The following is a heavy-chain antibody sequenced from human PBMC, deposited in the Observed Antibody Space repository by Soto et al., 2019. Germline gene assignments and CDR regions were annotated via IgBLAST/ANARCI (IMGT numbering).Heavy chain of an antibody. D-gene: IGHD3-22*01. J-gene: IGHJ3*02. V-gene: IGHV1-3*01. Sequence: QVQLVQSGAEVKKPGASVKVSCKASGYTFTSYAIHWVRQAPGQRLEWMGWINAGKGNTKYSQKFQGRVTITRDTSASTAYMELSSLRYEDTDVYYCATTEKYDYYDSSGYYLANGAFDSWGQGTMVTVSS. CDR1: GYTFTSYA. CDR3: ATTEKYDYYDSSGYYLANGAFDS. CDR2: INAGKGNT.